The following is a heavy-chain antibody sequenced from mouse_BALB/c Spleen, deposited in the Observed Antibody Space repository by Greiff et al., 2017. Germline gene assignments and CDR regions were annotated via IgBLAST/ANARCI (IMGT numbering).Heavy chain of an antibody. V-gene: IGHV1-77*01. J-gene: IGHJ2*01. CDR3: ARLYDGFFDY. D-gene: IGHD2-3*01. CDR1: GYTFTDYY. Sequence: VQLQQSGAELARPGASVKLSCKASGYTFTDYYINWVKQRTGQGLEWIGEIYPGSGNTYYNEKFKGKATLTADKSSSTAYMQLSSLTSEDSAVYFCARLYDGFFDYWGQGTTLTVSS. CDR2: IYPGSGNT.